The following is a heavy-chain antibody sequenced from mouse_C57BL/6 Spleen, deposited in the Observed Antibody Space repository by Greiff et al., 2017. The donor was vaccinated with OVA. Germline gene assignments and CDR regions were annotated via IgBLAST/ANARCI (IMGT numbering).Heavy chain of an antibody. CDR3: ARQDGSPYWYFDV. V-gene: IGHV5-6*01. CDR1: GFTFSSYG. J-gene: IGHJ1*03. CDR2: ISSGGSYT. D-gene: IGHD1-1*01. Sequence: EVQVVESGGDLVKPGGSLKLSCAASGFTFSSYGMSWVRQTPDKRLEWVATISSGGSYTYYPDSVKGRFTISRDNAKNTLYLQMSSLKSEDTAMYYCARQDGSPYWYFDVWGTGTTVTVSS.